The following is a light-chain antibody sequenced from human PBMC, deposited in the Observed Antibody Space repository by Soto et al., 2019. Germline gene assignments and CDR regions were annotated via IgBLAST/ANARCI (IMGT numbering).Light chain of an antibody. J-gene: IGLJ1*01. V-gene: IGLV2-14*01. CDR3: SSYTSSSTLWV. CDR2: DVS. CDR1: SSDVGGYNY. Sequence: QSALTQPASMSGSPGQSITISCAGTSSDVGGYNYVSWYQQHPGKAPKLMIYDVSNRPSGVSNRFSGSKSGNTASLTISGLQPEDEADYYCSSYTSSSTLWVFGTGTKLTVL.